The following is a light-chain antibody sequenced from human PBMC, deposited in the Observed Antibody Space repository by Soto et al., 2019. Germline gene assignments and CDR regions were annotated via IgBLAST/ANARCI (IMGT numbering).Light chain of an antibody. Sequence: EIVMTQSPATLSFSPGQRATLSCRASVSVRTDLAWYQQQPRQAPRLLLYGASTRAAGVPVRFSSSGAGSAYTLPIDTLQSEDFAVYYCQQYHNWLPITFGQGTRLEIK. J-gene: IGKJ5*01. V-gene: IGKV3-15*01. CDR1: VSVRTD. CDR2: GAS. CDR3: QQYHNWLPIT.